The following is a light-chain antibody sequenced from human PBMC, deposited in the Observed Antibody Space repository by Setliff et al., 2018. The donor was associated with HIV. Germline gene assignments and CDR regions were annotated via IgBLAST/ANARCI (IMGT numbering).Light chain of an antibody. CDR1: SSNIGRNT. Sequence: QSALTQPPSVSSAPGQRVTISCSGSSSNIGRNTVSWYRQLPGTAPKLLIYDDFQRPSGIPDRFSGSKSGTSATLGIAGLQTGDEADHYCGTWDSGLNIVMFGGGTKVTVL. CDR2: DDF. V-gene: IGLV1-51*01. CDR3: GTWDSGLNIVM. J-gene: IGLJ3*02.